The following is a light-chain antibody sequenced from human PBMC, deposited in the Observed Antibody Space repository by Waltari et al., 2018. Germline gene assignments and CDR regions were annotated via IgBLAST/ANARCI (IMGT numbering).Light chain of an antibody. Sequence: QSVLTQPPSASAAPGPRVTLSCSGGSSNIGNNYVSWYRQFPGTAHKLLIYENTERPSGIPGRFSGSKSGTSATLDITGLQAGDEADYYCGTWDSSLSGAVFGGGTHLTVL. V-gene: IGLV1-51*02. CDR1: SSNIGNNY. CDR2: ENT. J-gene: IGLJ7*01. CDR3: GTWDSSLSGAV.